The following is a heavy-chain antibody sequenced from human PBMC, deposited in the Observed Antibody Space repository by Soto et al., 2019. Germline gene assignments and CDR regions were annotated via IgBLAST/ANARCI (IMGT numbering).Heavy chain of an antibody. CDR2: INAGNGNT. D-gene: IGHD1-1*01. CDR3: ARDSRTGDAFDI. V-gene: IGHV1-3*01. J-gene: IGHJ3*02. Sequence: QVQLVQSGAEVKKPGASLKVSCKASGYTFTSYAMHWVRQAPGQRLEWMGWINAGNGNTKYSQKFQGRVTITRDTSASTAYMELSSLRSEDTAVYYCARDSRTGDAFDIWGQGTMVTVSS. CDR1: GYTFTSYA.